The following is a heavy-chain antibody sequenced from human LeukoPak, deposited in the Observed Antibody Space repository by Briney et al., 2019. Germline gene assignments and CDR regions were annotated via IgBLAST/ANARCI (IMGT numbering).Heavy chain of an antibody. D-gene: IGHD6-13*01. CDR2: IIAYNGNT. J-gene: IGHJ6*03. V-gene: IGHV1-18*01. CDR3: ARGRGGSSWDYYYYMDV. CDR1: GYTFTSYG. Sequence: GASVKVFCKASGYTFTSYGISWVRQAPGQGLEWMGWIIAYNGNTNYAQKLQGRVTMTTDTSTSTAYMELRSLRSDDTAVYYCARGRGGSSWDYYYYMDVWGKGTTVTVSS.